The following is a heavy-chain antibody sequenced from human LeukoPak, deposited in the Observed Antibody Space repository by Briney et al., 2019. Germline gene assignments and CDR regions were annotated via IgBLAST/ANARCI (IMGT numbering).Heavy chain of an antibody. D-gene: IGHD3-10*01. CDR2: INHSGST. CDR3: ARVAGSGSYYNFGLCCFDP. Sequence: SETLSLTCAVYGGSFSGYYWSWIRQPPGKGLEWIGEINHSGSTNYNPSLKSRVTISVDTSKNQFSLKLSSVTAADTAVYYCARVAGSGSYYNFGLCCFDPWGQGTLVTVSS. V-gene: IGHV4-34*01. CDR1: GGSFSGYY. J-gene: IGHJ5*02.